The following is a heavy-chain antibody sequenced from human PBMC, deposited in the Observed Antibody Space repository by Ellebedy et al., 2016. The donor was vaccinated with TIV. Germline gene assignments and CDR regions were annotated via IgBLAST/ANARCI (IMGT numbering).Heavy chain of an antibody. CDR3: ARRDIVATIGALNWFDP. J-gene: IGHJ5*02. Sequence: SVKVSCXASGGTFSSYAISWVRQAPGQGLEWMGGIIPIFGTANYAQKFQGRVTITADKSTSTAYMELSSLRSEDTAVYYCARRDIVATIGALNWFDPWGQGTLVTVSS. V-gene: IGHV1-69*06. D-gene: IGHD5-12*01. CDR2: IIPIFGTA. CDR1: GGTFSSYA.